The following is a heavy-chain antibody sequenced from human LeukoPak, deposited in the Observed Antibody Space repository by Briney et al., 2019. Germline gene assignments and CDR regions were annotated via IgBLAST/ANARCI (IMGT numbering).Heavy chain of an antibody. D-gene: IGHD3-9*01. Sequence: GASVKVSCKASGYTFTSYAMHWVRQAPGQRLEWMGWINAGNGNTKYSQKFQGRVTITRDTSASTAYMELSSLRSEDTAVYYCARDRIVYDILTGYSFDKWFDPWGQGTLVTVSS. CDR3: ARDRIVYDILTGYSFDKWFDP. CDR1: GYTFTSYA. J-gene: IGHJ5*02. V-gene: IGHV1-3*01. CDR2: INAGNGNT.